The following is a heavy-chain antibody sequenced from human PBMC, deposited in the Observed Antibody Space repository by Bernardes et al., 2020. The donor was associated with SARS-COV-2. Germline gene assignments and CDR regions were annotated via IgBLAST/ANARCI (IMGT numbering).Heavy chain of an antibody. D-gene: IGHD3-9*01. J-gene: IGHJ5*02. Sequence: GGSLRLSCAASGFTFSSYGMHWVRQAPGKGLEWVAVIWYDGSNKYYADSVKGRFTISRDNSKNTLYLQMNSLRAEDTAVYYCASPVSWLSWFDPWGQGTLVTVSS. V-gene: IGHV3-33*01. CDR1: GFTFSSYG. CDR3: ASPVSWLSWFDP. CDR2: IWYDGSNK.